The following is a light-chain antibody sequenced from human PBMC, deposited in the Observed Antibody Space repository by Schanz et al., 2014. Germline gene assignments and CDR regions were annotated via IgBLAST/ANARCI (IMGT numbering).Light chain of an antibody. J-gene: IGLJ2*01. Sequence: QSALTQPASVSGSPGQSITISCTGTSSDVGSYNLVSWYQHHPGKAPKLIIYDVSERPSGVPDRFSGSKSGSTASLTISGLQAEDEADYYCQSYDSSLSGSVFGGGTKLTVL. V-gene: IGLV2-14*02. CDR1: SSDVGSYNL. CDR3: QSYDSSLSGSV. CDR2: DVS.